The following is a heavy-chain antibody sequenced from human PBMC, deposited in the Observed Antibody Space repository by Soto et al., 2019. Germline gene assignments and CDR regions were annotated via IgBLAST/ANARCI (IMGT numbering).Heavy chain of an antibody. CDR3: ARAGPRFGEPEQRFDP. V-gene: IGHV1-69*01. CDR1: GDTFSSYA. Sequence: QVQLVQSGAEVKKPGSSVNVSCKASGDTFSSYAISWVRQAPGQGLEWMGGIIPIFGTANYAQKFQGRVTITADESTSTAYMELSSLRSEDTAVYYCARAGPRFGEPEQRFDPWGQGTLVTVSS. J-gene: IGHJ5*02. D-gene: IGHD3-10*01. CDR2: IIPIFGTA.